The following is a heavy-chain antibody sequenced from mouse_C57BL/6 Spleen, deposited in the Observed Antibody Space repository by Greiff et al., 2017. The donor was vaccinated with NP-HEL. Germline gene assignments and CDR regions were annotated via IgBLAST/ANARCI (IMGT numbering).Heavy chain of an antibody. V-gene: IGHV1-72*01. CDR2: IHPNSGGT. CDR3: ARGGERYYVWFAY. J-gene: IGHJ3*01. D-gene: IGHD1-1*02. CDR1: GYTFTSYW. Sequence: QVQLQQPGAELVKPGASVKLSCKASGYTFTSYWMHWVKQRPGRGLEWIGRIHPNSGGTKYNEKFKSKATLTVDKPSSTAYMQLSSLTSEDSAVDYGARGGERYYVWFAYWGQGTLVTVSA.